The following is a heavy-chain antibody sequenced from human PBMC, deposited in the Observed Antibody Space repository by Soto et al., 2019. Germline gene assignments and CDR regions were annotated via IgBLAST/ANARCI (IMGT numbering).Heavy chain of an antibody. V-gene: IGHV1-18*04. D-gene: IGHD3-3*01. CDR3: ARGADDFSSGYYYEY. J-gene: IGHJ4*02. Sequence: QVQLVQSGAEVKKPGASVTVSCKASGYTFSRHGISWVRQAPGHGLEWMAWSGNTNYAQKFQGRLTLTTNPSTRTAYMELRSLRSDDTAVYYCARGADDFSSGYYYEYWGQGTLVTVS. CDR2: SGNT. CDR1: GYTFSRHG.